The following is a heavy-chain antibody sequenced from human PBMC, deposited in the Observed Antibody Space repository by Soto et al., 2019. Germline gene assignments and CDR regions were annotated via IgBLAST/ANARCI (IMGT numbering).Heavy chain of an antibody. CDR2: IYYSGST. Sequence: SETLSLTCTVSGGSISSGGYYWSWIRQHPGKGLEWIGYIYYSGSTYYNPSLKSRVTISVDRSKNQFSLKLRSVTGADTAVYYCARRYGGNFDYWGQGTLVTVSS. V-gene: IGHV4-61*08. CDR1: GGSISSGGYY. J-gene: IGHJ4*02. CDR3: ARRYGGNFDY. D-gene: IGHD1-26*01.